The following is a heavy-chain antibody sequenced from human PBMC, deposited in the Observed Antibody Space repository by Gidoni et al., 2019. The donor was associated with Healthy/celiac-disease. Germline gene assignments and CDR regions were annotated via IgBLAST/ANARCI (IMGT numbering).Heavy chain of an antibody. CDR3: ARVDTAMAQDY. D-gene: IGHD5-18*01. CDR1: GCSISSGDYY. V-gene: IGHV4-30-4*01. J-gene: IGHJ4*02. CDR2: IYYSGST. Sequence: QVPLQESVPGLVKPSQTLYLTCTFSGCSISSGDYYWSFLRQPPGKGLELIRYIYYSGSTYYNPSLKSRVTISVDTSMTQFSLKLSSVTAADSVVYYCARVDTAMAQDYWGQGTLVTVSS.